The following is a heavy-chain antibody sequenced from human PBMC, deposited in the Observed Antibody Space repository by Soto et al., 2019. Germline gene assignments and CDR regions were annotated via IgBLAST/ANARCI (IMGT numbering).Heavy chain of an antibody. Sequence: SETLSLTCAVYGGSFSGYYWSWIRQPPGKGLEWIGEINHSGSTNYNPSLKSRDTISVDTFKNQFSLKLSSVTAADTAVYYCARGPTRYSSSWYTYWGQGTLVTVSS. V-gene: IGHV4-34*01. J-gene: IGHJ4*02. CDR3: ARGPTRYSSSWYTY. D-gene: IGHD6-13*01. CDR1: GGSFSGYY. CDR2: INHSGST.